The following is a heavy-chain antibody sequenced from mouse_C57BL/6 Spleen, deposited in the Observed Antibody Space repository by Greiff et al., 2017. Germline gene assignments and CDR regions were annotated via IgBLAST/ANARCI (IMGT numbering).Heavy chain of an antibody. CDR1: GFTFSDAW. CDR2: IRNKANNHAT. CDR3: TRPGLLRAMDY. Sequence: EVKVVESGGGLVQPGGSMKLSCAASGFTFSDAWMDWVRQSPEKGLEWVAEIRNKANNHATYYAESVKGWFTISRDDSKSSVYLQMNSLRAEDTGIYYCTRPGLLRAMDYWGQGTSDTVSS. D-gene: IGHD1-1*01. J-gene: IGHJ4*01. V-gene: IGHV6-6*01.